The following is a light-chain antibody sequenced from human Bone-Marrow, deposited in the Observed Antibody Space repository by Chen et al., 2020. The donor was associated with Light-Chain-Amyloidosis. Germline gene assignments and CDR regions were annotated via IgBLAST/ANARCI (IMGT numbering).Light chain of an antibody. V-gene: IGLV3-21*02. CDR2: DDS. CDR1: NIGSTS. Sequence: SYVLTQPSSVSVAPGHTATIACGGNNIGSTSVHWYQQMPGQAPLLVVYDDSDRPSGIPERLSGSNSGNTATLTISRVEAGDEADYYCQVWDRSSDRPVFGGGTKLTVL. CDR3: QVWDRSSDRPV. J-gene: IGLJ3*02.